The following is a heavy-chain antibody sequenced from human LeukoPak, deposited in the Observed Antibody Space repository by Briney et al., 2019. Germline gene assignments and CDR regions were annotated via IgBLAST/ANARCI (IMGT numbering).Heavy chain of an antibody. CDR2: IYSAGST. V-gene: IGHV4-30-4*01. CDR1: GGSISSGDYY. J-gene: IGHJ1*01. Sequence: SQTLSLTCTVSGGSISSGDYYWSWIRQPSGKGLEWIGYIYSAGSTYYSPSLKSRLTISIDTSKNQFSLELRSVTSADTAVYYCARGRSAYFQHWGQGTLVTVSS. CDR3: ARGRSAYFQH.